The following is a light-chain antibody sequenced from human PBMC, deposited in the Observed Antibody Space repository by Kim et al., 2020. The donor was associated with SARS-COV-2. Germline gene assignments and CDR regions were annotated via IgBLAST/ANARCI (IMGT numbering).Light chain of an antibody. CDR1: SSDVGAYNY. V-gene: IGLV2-8*01. J-gene: IGLJ2*01. Sequence: QSALTQPPSGSGSPGQSVTISCTGTSSDVGAYNYVSWYQQHPGKAPKLMIYAVTKRPSGVPDRFSGSKSGNTASLTVSGLQAEDEADYYCYSYTGSNSLVFGAGTQVTVL. CDR2: AVT. CDR3: YSYTGSNSLV.